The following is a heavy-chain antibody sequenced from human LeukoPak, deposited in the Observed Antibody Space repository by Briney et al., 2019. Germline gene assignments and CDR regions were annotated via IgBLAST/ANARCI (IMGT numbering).Heavy chain of an antibody. CDR2: INPNSGGT. J-gene: IGHJ6*02. CDR1: GYTFTGYY. CDR3: ARGGTTYYYDSSGGAGYYGMDV. D-gene: IGHD3-22*01. V-gene: IGHV1-2*02. Sequence: ASVKVSFKASGYTFTGYYMHWVRQAPGQGLEWMGWINPNSGGTNYAQKFQGRVTMTRDTSISTAYMELSRLRSDDTAVYYCARGGTTYYYDSSGGAGYYGMDVWGQGTTVTVSS.